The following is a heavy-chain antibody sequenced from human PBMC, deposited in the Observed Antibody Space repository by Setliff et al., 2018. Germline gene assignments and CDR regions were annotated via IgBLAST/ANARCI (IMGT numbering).Heavy chain of an antibody. CDR3: ATDGPVLNGDYIS. D-gene: IGHD3-10*01. CDR2: IYQNGIT. V-gene: IGHV4-39*07. CDR1: GASISTTYYY. J-gene: IGHJ5*02. Sequence: SETLSLTCSVSGASISTTYYYWGWIRQSPEKGLEWIGTIYQNGITYYNPSVKSRVTISVDKSKNQFSLSLRSVTAADTAVYYCATDGPVLNGDYISWGQGTLVTVS.